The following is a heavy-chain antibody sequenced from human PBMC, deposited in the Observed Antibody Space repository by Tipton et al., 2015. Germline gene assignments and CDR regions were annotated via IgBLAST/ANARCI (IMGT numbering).Heavy chain of an antibody. V-gene: IGHV4-59*01. CDR3: ARDPDAFDI. Sequence: TLSLTCNVSGGSTSSYYWTWIRQPPGKGLEWIGYIYYTGSTNYNPSLKSRVTLSIDTSKNQFSLQLTSVTAADTAVYYCARDPDAFDIWGQGTMVTVSS. J-gene: IGHJ3*02. CDR2: IYYTGST. CDR1: GGSTSSYY.